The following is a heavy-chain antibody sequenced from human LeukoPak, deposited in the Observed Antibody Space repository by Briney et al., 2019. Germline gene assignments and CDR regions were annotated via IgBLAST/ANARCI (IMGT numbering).Heavy chain of an antibody. J-gene: IGHJ4*02. CDR2: ISGSSSTI. CDR1: EFSFSSSN. D-gene: IGHD3-22*01. CDR3: ARGGRYDSSDPFDY. Sequence: GGSLRLSCAASEFSFSSSNMNWVRQAPGKGLEWISYISGSSSTIFYADSVKGRFIISRDNAKKSMYLQMNSLRAEDTAVYYCARGGRYDSSDPFDYWGQGTLVTVSS. V-gene: IGHV3-48*04.